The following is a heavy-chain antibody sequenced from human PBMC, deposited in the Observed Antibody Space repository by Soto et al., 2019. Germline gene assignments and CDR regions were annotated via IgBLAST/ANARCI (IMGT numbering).Heavy chain of an antibody. D-gene: IGHD6-19*01. J-gene: IGHJ3*02. CDR1: GYSFTSYW. Sequence: GGSLRLSCKGSGYSFTSYWIGWVRQMPGKGLEWMGIIYPGDSDTRYSPSFQGQVTISADKSISTAYLQWSSLKASDTAMYYCARRIAVAGTIDAFDIWGQGTMVTVSS. CDR2: IYPGDSDT. CDR3: ARRIAVAGTIDAFDI. V-gene: IGHV5-51*01.